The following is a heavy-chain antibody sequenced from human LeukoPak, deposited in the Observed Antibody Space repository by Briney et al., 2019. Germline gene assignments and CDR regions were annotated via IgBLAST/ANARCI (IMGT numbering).Heavy chain of an antibody. CDR2: IYYSGST. Sequence: PSETLSLTCTVSGDSISSYYWSWIRQPPGKGLEWIGYIYYSGSTNYNPSLKSRVTISLDTSKNQFSLKLSSVTAADTAVYYCARGYFFRIAARPNWFDPWGQGTLVTVSS. CDR3: ARGYFFRIAARPNWFDP. V-gene: IGHV4-59*08. J-gene: IGHJ5*02. CDR1: GDSISSYY. D-gene: IGHD6-6*01.